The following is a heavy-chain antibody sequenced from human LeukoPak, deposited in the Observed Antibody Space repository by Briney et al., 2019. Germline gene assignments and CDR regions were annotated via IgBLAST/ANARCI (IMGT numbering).Heavy chain of an antibody. J-gene: IGHJ4*02. V-gene: IGHV1-58*01. CDR2: IVVGSGNT. CDR3: AADSSGWYSTFDY. CDR1: GFTFSSSA. D-gene: IGHD6-19*01. Sequence: ASVKVSCKASGFTFSSSAVQWVRQARGQRLEWIGWIVVGSGNTNFAQKFQERVIITRDMSTSTAYMELSGLRSEDTAVYYCAADSSGWYSTFDYWGQGTLVTVSS.